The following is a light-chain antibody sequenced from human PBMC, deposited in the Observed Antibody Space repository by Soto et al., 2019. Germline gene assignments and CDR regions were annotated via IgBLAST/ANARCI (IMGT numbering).Light chain of an antibody. J-gene: IGLJ2*01. Sequence: QDVVTQEPSLTVSPGGTVTLTCGSSTGAVTSGHYPYWFQQKPGQAPRTLIYDTSNKHSWTPARVSGSLLGGKAALTLSGAQPEDEAEYYCLLSYSGARGVFGGGTKLTVL. CDR2: DTS. CDR1: TGAVTSGHY. V-gene: IGLV7-46*01. CDR3: LLSYSGARGV.